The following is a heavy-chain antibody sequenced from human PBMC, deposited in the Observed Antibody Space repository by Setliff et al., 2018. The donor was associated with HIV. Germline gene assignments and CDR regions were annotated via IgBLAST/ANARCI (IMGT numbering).Heavy chain of an antibody. CDR2: INPGGGTT. J-gene: IGHJ4*02. D-gene: IGHD6-19*01. CDR1: GYIFTNYY. CDR3: ARAPPYSTGWGLDY. Sequence: ASVKVSCKASGYIFTNYYVHWVRQAPGQGLEWMGIINPGGGTTSYPRKFRDKVTLTRDTSTSTVYMELTYLTSEDAAVYYCARAPPYSTGWGLDYWGQRTLVTVSS. V-gene: IGHV1-46*01.